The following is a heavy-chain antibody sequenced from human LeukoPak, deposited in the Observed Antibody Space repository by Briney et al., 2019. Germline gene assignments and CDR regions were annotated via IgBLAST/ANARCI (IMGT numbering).Heavy chain of an antibody. Sequence: PSETLSLTSTVSGGSTSTSLNYWGWIRQPPGKGLEWIGSLHYTGSTYSNPSLKGRVTISVDTSKNQFALRLSPVTAADTAVYFCVRLQSYYYHYMDVWGRGTTVTVSS. CDR2: LHYTGST. CDR1: GGSTSTSLNY. V-gene: IGHV4-39*01. CDR3: VRLQSYYYHYMDV. J-gene: IGHJ6*03.